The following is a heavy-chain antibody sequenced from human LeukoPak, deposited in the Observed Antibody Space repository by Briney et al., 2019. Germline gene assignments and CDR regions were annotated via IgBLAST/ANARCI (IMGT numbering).Heavy chain of an antibody. CDR2: IFYSGSA. V-gene: IGHV4-59*11. CDR3: ARVSVGGTGPDY. D-gene: IGHD1-14*01. CDR1: GGSMSTHY. J-gene: IGHJ4*02. Sequence: PSEALSLTCTVSGGSMSTHYWSWIRQPPGKGLEWVGFIFYSGSATYNPSLQSRLAISLDTSSNQFSLKLSSVTAADTAVYYCARVSVGGTGPDYWGQGTLVTVP.